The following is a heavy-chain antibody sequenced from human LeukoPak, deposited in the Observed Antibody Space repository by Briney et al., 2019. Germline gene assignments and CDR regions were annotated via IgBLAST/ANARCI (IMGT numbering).Heavy chain of an antibody. J-gene: IGHJ5*02. Sequence: GGSLRLSCAASGCTFSSYWMHWVRQAPGKGRVWVSRINSDGSRTSYADSVKGRFTISRDNAKNTLYLQMNSLRAEDTAVYYCARVFYSSSSENLLDPWGQGTLVTVSS. CDR3: ARVFYSSSSENLLDP. V-gene: IGHV3-74*01. D-gene: IGHD6-6*01. CDR1: GCTFSSYW. CDR2: INSDGSRT.